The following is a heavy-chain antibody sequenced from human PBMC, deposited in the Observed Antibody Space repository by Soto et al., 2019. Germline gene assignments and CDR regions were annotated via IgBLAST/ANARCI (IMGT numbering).Heavy chain of an antibody. J-gene: IGHJ5*02. Sequence: SETLSLTCTVSGGSISSSSYYWGWIRQPPGKGLEWIGSIYYSGSTYYNPSLKSRVTISVDTSKNQFSLKLSSVTAADTAVYYCARQPTYDYVWGSYRPTGWFDPWGQGTLVTVSS. CDR2: IYYSGST. CDR1: GGSISSSSYY. V-gene: IGHV4-39*01. D-gene: IGHD3-16*02. CDR3: ARQPTYDYVWGSYRPTGWFDP.